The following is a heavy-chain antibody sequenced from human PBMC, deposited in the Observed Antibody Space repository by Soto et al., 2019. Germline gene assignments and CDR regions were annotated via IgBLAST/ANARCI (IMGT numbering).Heavy chain of an antibody. CDR2: IWYDGSYK. J-gene: IGHJ4*02. D-gene: IGHD5-12*01. Sequence: QVQLVESGGGVVQPGRSLRLSCAASGVSFSTHGMHWVRQAPGKGLEWVTVIWYDGSYKYYADSVKGRFTISRDNSKNTMYLQMNSVRAEDTAVYYCARDPSSGDGYNYGFDYWGQGTLVTVSS. CDR3: ARDPSSGDGYNYGFDY. V-gene: IGHV3-33*01. CDR1: GVSFSTHG.